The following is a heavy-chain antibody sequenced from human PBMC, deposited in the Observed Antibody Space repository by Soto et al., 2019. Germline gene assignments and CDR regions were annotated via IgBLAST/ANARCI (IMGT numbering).Heavy chain of an antibody. CDR1: GGSISSSSYY. V-gene: IGHV4-39*01. CDR2: IYYSGST. D-gene: IGHD1-26*01. CDR3: ASHYQFDSGSYPYFDY. Sequence: SETLSLTCMVSGGSISSSSYYWGWIRQPPGKGLEWIGSIYYSGSTYYNPSLKSRVTISVDTSKNQFSLKLSSVTAADTAVYYCASHYQFDSGSYPYFDYWGQGTLVTVSS. J-gene: IGHJ4*02.